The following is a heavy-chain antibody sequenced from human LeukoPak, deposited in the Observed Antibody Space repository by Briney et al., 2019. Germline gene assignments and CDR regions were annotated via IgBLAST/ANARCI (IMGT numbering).Heavy chain of an antibody. Sequence: GGSLRLSCAASGFTFTNYAMTWVRQAPGKGLEWISTISGSDDSTYYADSVKGRFTISRDNAQNSLYLQMNSLRVEDTAVYYCVRGGPRYNWFDPWGQGTLVTVSS. J-gene: IGHJ5*02. CDR2: ISGSDDST. CDR1: GFTFTNYA. D-gene: IGHD3-16*01. CDR3: VRGGPRYNWFDP. V-gene: IGHV3-23*01.